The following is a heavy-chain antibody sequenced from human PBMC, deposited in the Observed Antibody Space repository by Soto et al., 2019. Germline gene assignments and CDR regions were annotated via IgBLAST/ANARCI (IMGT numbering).Heavy chain of an antibody. CDR3: ARRSGYGIDY. CDR2: IIPILGIA. J-gene: IGHJ4*02. D-gene: IGHD5-12*01. V-gene: IGHV1-69*02. Sequence: QVQLVQSGAEVKKPGSSVKVSCKASGGTFSSYTISWVRQAPGHGLEWMGRIIPILGIANYAQKFQGRVTITADKSTSTAYMELISLRSEDTAVYYCARRSGYGIDYWGQGTLVTVSS. CDR1: GGTFSSYT.